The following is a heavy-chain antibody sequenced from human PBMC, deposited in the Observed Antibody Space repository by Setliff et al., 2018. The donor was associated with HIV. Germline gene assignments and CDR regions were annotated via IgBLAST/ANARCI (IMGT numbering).Heavy chain of an antibody. V-gene: IGHV3-48*01. CDR1: GFIFSAYN. CDR2: ISGSTSTI. D-gene: IGHD5-12*01. Sequence: PGGSLRLSCAASGFIFSAYNMNWVRQAPGKGLEWVSYISGSTSTIYYADSVKGRFTISRDTSKNTLFLQINSLRPEDTAVYYCARISVASRYNSDMDVWGKGTTVTVSS. J-gene: IGHJ6*03. CDR3: ARISVASRYNSDMDV.